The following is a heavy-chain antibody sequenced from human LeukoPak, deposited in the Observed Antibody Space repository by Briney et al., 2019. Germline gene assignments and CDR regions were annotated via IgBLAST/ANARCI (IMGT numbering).Heavy chain of an antibody. J-gene: IGHJ4*02. V-gene: IGHV3-30*02. CDR2: IRYDGSNK. D-gene: IGHD6-13*01. Sequence: GGSLRLSCAASGFTFSSYGMHWVRQAPGKGLEWVAFIRYDGSNKYYADSVKGRFTISRDNSKNTLYLQMNSLRAEDTAVYYCAKDKSVYSSSWYRYFDYWGQGTLVTVSS. CDR3: AKDKSVYSSSWYRYFDY. CDR1: GFTFSSYG.